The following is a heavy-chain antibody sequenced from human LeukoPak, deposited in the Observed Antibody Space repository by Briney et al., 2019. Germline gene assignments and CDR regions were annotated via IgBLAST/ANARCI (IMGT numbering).Heavy chain of an antibody. CDR3: AVYASAAAQPFVYYYSYYMDV. CDR1: GYTFTGYY. Sequence: ASVKVSCKASGYTFTGYYMHWVRQAPGQGLEWMGRINPNSGGTNYAQKFQGRVTMTRDTSISTAYMELSRLRSDDTAVYYCAVYASAAAQPFVYYYSYYMDVWGKGTTVTVSS. V-gene: IGHV1-2*06. CDR2: INPNSGGT. J-gene: IGHJ6*03. D-gene: IGHD6-13*01.